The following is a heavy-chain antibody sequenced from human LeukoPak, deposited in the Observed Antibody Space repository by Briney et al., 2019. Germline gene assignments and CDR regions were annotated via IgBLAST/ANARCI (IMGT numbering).Heavy chain of an antibody. Sequence: GGSLRLSCAASGFTFSSYGMHWVRQAPGKGLEWVAVIWYDGSNKNYADSVKGRFTISRDNSKNTLYLQMNSLRAEDTAVYYCAKEWLENAFDIWGQGTMVTVSS. J-gene: IGHJ3*02. CDR2: IWYDGSNK. CDR3: AKEWLENAFDI. V-gene: IGHV3-33*06. D-gene: IGHD5-12*01. CDR1: GFTFSSYG.